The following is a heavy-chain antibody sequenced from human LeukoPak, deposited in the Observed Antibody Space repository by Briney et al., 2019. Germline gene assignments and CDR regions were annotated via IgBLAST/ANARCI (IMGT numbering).Heavy chain of an antibody. J-gene: IGHJ4*02. CDR1: GYTLTELS. CDR3: ATDLMVTPGPGY. CDR2: FDPEDGET. D-gene: IGHD4-23*01. V-gene: IGHV1-24*01. Sequence: GASVKVSCKVSGYTLTELSMHWVRQAPGKGLEWMGGFDPEDGETIYAQKFQGRVTMTEDTSTDTAYMELSSLRSEDTAVYYFATDLMVTPGPGYWGQGTLVTVSS.